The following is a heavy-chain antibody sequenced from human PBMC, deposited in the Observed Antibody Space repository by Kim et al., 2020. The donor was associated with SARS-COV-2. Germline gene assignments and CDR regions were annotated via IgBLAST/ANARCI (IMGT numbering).Heavy chain of an antibody. CDR1: GFTFSSYG. D-gene: IGHD3-10*01. CDR2: IWYDGRNK. Sequence: GGSLRLSCAASGFTFSSYGMHWVRQAPGKGLEWVAVIWYDGRNKYYGDSVKGRFTISRDNSKNTLYLQMSSLRAEDTAVYNCAKDRVWFGEHSDMCMDV. J-gene: IGHJ6*01. V-gene: IGHV3-33*03. CDR3: AKDRVWFGEHSDMCMDV.